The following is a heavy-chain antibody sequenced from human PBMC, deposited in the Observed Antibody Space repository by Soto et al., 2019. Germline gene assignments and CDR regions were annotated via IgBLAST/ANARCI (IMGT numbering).Heavy chain of an antibody. V-gene: IGHV3-30*03. J-gene: IGHJ3*02. CDR2: ISYDGSNK. D-gene: IGHD6-19*01. CDR3: AIPTWGGWYPIAIDI. Sequence: TGGSLRLSCAASGFTFSSYGMHWVRQAPGKGLEWVAVISYDGSNKYYADSVKGRFTISRDNAKNSLYLQMNSLRAEDTAVYYCAIPTWGGWYPIAIDIWCQATMGTVSS. CDR1: GFTFSSYG.